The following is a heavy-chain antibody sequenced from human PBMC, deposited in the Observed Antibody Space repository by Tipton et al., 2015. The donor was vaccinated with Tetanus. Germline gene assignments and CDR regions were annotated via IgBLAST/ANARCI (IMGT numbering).Heavy chain of an antibody. CDR3: ARGDLTYYYDSSGYYLIDY. Sequence: QMQLVQSGAEVKKPGASVKVSCKASGYTFTSYGISWVRQAPGQGLEWMGWISAYNGNTNYAQKLQGRVTMTTDTSTSTAYMELRSLRSDDTAVYYCARGDLTYYYDSSGYYLIDYWGQGTLVTVSS. D-gene: IGHD3-22*01. J-gene: IGHJ4*02. V-gene: IGHV1-18*04. CDR2: ISAYNGNT. CDR1: GYTFTSYG.